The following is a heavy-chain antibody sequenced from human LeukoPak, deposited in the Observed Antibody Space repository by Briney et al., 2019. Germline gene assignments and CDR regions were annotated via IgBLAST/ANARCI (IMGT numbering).Heavy chain of an antibody. D-gene: IGHD5-12*01. Sequence: QPGGSLRLSCAASGFTFSSYAMSWVRQAPGKGLEWVSAISGSGGSTYYADSVKGRFTISRDNSKNTLYLQMNSLRAEDTAVYYCAKDPLVATTTGGEYWGQGTLVTVSS. CDR3: AKDPLVATTTGGEY. CDR1: GFTFSSYA. J-gene: IGHJ4*02. CDR2: ISGSGGST. V-gene: IGHV3-23*01.